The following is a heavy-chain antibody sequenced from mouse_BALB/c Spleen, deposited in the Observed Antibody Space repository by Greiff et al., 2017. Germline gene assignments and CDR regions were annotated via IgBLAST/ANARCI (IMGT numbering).Heavy chain of an antibody. V-gene: IGHV3-2*02. CDR1: GYSITSDYA. J-gene: IGHJ3*01. CDR2: ISYSGST. CDR3: ASPDGFAY. Sequence: EVKLVESGPGLVKPSQSLSLTCTVTGYSITSDYAWNWIRQFPGNKLEWMGYISYSGSTSYNPSLKSRISITRDTSKNQFFLQLNSVTTEDTATYYCASPDGFAYWGQGTLVTVSA. D-gene: IGHD1-1*01.